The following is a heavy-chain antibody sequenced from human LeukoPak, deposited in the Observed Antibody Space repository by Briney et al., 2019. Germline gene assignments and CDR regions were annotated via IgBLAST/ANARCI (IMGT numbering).Heavy chain of an antibody. J-gene: IGHJ4*02. CDR1: GFTFSSYG. V-gene: IGHV3-30*03. CDR2: ISYDGSNK. Sequence: PGGSLRLSCAASGFTFSSYGMHWVRQAPGKGLEWVAVISYDGSNKYYADSVKGRFTISRDNSKNTLYLQMNSLRAEDTAVYYCARLDYYDSSGYYYFWGQGTLVTVSS. D-gene: IGHD3-22*01. CDR3: ARLDYYDSSGYYYF.